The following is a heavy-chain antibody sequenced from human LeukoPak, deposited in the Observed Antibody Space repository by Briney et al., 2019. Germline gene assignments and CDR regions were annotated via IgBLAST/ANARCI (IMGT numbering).Heavy chain of an antibody. V-gene: IGHV4-59*01. CDR2: IYYSGST. CDR3: AKDGTLSNGYSVPYYYYYMDV. CDR1: GGSISSYY. D-gene: IGHD5/OR15-5a*01. J-gene: IGHJ6*03. Sequence: AETLSLTCTVSGGSISSYYWSWIRQPPGKGLEWIWYIYYSGSTNYNPSLKSRVTISVDTSKNQFSLKLSSVTAADTAVYYCAKDGTLSNGYSVPYYYYYMDVWGKGTTVTVSS.